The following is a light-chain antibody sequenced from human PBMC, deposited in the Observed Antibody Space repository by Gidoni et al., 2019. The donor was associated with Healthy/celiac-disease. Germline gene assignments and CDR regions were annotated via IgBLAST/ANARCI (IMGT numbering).Light chain of an antibody. CDR2: WAS. J-gene: IGKJ2*01. V-gene: IGKV4-1*01. Sequence: DFVMTQSPDYLAVSLGERATINCKSSQSILYTSNNKNHLAWYQQKPGQPPKLLFYWASTRESGVPDIFSGSGSGTDFTLTISSLQAEDLAVYYCQQYYSSPYTFGQGTKLEIK. CDR3: QQYYSSPYT. CDR1: QSILYTSNNKNH.